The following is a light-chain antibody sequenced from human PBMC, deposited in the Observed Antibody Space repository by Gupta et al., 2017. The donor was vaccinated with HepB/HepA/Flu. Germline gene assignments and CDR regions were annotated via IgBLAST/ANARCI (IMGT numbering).Light chain of an antibody. Sequence: QSALTQPPSVSGSPGQSVTISCTGTSSDVGSYNRVSWYQQPPGTAPKLMIYEVNNRPSGVPDRFSGSKSGNTASLTISGLQAEDEADYYCSSYTGSSTWVFGGGTKLTVL. V-gene: IGLV2-18*02. CDR1: SSDVGSYNR. CDR2: EVN. CDR3: SSYTGSSTWV. J-gene: IGLJ3*02.